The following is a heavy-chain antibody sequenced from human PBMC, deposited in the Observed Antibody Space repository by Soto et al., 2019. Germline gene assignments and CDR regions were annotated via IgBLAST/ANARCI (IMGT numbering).Heavy chain of an antibody. V-gene: IGHV3-30-3*01. Sequence: GGSLRLSCAASGFTFSSYAMHWVRQAPGKGLEWVAVISYDGSNKYYADSVKGRFTISRDNSKNTLYLQMNSLRAEDTAVYYCARGFIAAAGPNFYYFDYWGQGTLVTVSS. CDR2: ISYDGSNK. CDR3: ARGFIAAAGPNFYYFDY. J-gene: IGHJ4*02. CDR1: GFTFSSYA. D-gene: IGHD6-13*01.